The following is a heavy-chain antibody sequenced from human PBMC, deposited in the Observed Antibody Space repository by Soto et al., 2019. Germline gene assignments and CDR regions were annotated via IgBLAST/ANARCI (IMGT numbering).Heavy chain of an antibody. V-gene: IGHV3-48*02. J-gene: IGHJ2*01. CDR3: TRDHSGSTSCSSIGVHYW. CDR2: ISSNSRTI. Sequence: PGGYLELSCAASGFTCGTYAMTWVRQAPGTGLEWASYISSNSRTIYYADPVKGRLTISRDNGRDSLYLQMSGLRDEDTAVYYCTRDHSGSTSCSSIGVHYW. CDR1: GFTCGTYA. D-gene: IGHD2-2*01.